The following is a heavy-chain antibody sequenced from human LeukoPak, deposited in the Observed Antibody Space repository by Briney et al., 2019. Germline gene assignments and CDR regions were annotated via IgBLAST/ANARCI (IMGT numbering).Heavy chain of an antibody. J-gene: IGHJ5*02. CDR3: ARLGVQLWFPIWFDP. V-gene: IGHV4-39*01. CDR2: IYYSGST. Sequence: PSETLSLTCTVSGGSISSSSYYWGWIRQPPGKGLEWIGSIYYSGSTYYNPSLKSRVTISVDTSKNQFSLKLSSVTAADTAVYYCARLGVQLWFPIWFDPWGQGTLVTVSS. D-gene: IGHD5-18*01. CDR1: GGSISSSSYY.